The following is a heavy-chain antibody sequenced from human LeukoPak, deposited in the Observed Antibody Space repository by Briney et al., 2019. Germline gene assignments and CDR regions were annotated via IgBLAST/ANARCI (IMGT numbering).Heavy chain of an antibody. D-gene: IGHD3-22*01. CDR1: GGAFSGYF. CDR2: IHNSGTT. Sequence: SETLSLTCAVSGGAFSGYFWSWIRQPPGKGLEWIGEIHNSGTTNYNPSLKSRVTISVDTSKNQFSLKLSSVPAADTAVYSCARARDSSGYYSPFDYWGQGTLVTVSS. CDR3: ARARDSSGYYSPFDY. J-gene: IGHJ4*02. V-gene: IGHV4-34*01.